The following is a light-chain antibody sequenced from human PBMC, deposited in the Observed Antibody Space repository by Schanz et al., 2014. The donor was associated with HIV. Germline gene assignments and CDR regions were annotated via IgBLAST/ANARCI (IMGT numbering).Light chain of an antibody. CDR2: KAS. CDR3: QQSHTYPYT. Sequence: DIQMTQSPSTLSASVGDRVTITCRASQSISDWLAWYQQKPGKAPKVLIYKASTLHSGVPSTFSGGGSGTEFTLTISRLQPDDFATYYCQQSHTYPYTFGQGTTLEIK. CDR1: QSISDW. V-gene: IGKV1-5*03. J-gene: IGKJ2*01.